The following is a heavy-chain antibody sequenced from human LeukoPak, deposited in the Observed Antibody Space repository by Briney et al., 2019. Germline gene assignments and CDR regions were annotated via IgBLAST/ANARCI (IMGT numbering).Heavy chain of an antibody. J-gene: IGHJ4*02. Sequence: GGSLRLSCAASGFTVSSNYMSWVRQAPGKGLEWVSVIYSGGSTYYADSVKGRFTISRDNAKNSLYLQMNSLRAEDTAVYYCARDEGITMVRGVIGFDYWGQGTLVTVSS. V-gene: IGHV3-53*01. CDR2: IYSGGST. D-gene: IGHD3-10*01. CDR3: ARDEGITMVRGVIGFDY. CDR1: GFTVSSNY.